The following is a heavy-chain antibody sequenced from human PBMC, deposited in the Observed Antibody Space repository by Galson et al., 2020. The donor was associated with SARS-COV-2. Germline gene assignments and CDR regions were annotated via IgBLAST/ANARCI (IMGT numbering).Heavy chain of an antibody. D-gene: IGHD1-26*01. J-gene: IGHJ6*02. CDR1: GFTFSTYW. V-gene: IGHV3-7*01. CDR2: VKQDGSDR. CDR3: AKPVGGNYYYGMDV. Sequence: PGGSLRLSCAASGFTFSTYWMSWVRQAPGKGLEWVANVKQDGSDRYYADSVKGRFTISSDYAKNSLHLQLNSLRAEDTAVYYCAKPVGGNYYYGMDVWGQGTTVTVSS.